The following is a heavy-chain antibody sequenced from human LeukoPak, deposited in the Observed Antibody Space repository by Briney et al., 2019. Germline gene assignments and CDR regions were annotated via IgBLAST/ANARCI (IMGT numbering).Heavy chain of an antibody. CDR3: ARVGEEYYDILTGYQN. CDR1: GFTFSSYR. CDR2: INSDGSST. D-gene: IGHD3-9*01. J-gene: IGHJ4*02. V-gene: IGHV3-74*01. Sequence: PGGSLRLSCAASGFTFSSYRMHWVRQAPGKGLVWVSRINSDGSSTSYADSVKGRFTISRDNAKNTLYLQMNSLRAEDTAVYYCARVGEEYYDILTGYQNWGQGTLVTVSS.